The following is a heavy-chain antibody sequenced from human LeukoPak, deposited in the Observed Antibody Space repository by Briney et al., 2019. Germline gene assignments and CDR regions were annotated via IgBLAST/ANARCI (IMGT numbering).Heavy chain of an antibody. V-gene: IGHV4-34*01. D-gene: IGHD6-13*01. Sequence: SETLSLTCAVYGGSFSGYYWSWIRQPPGKGLEWIGEINHSGSTNYNSSLKSRVTISVDTSKNQFSLKLSSVTAADTAVYYCATGIAAARGWFDPWGQGTLVTVSS. CDR1: GGSFSGYY. CDR3: ATGIAAARGWFDP. CDR2: INHSGST. J-gene: IGHJ5*02.